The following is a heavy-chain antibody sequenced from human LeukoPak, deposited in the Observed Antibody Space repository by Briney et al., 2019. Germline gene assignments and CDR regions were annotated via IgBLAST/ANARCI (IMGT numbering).Heavy chain of an antibody. J-gene: IGHJ4*02. D-gene: IGHD2-2*02. CDR2: IIPIFGTA. V-gene: IGHV1-69*13. CDR3: ARDPGYCSSTSCYTGDFDY. CDR1: GGTFSSYA. Sequence: SVKVSCKASGGTFSSYAISWVRQAPGQRLEWMGGIIPIFGTANYAQKFQGRVTITADESTSTAYMELSSLRSEDTAVYYCARDPGYCSSTSCYTGDFDYWGQGTLVTVSS.